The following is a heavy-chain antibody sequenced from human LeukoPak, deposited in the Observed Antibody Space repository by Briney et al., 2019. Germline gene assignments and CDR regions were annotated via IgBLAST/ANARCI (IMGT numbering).Heavy chain of an antibody. D-gene: IGHD3-22*01. V-gene: IGHV4-4*07. CDR1: GVSISSYY. CDR3: ASFEKGQWLDY. J-gene: IGHJ4*02. CDR2: IYTTGST. Sequence: SETLSLTCTVSGVSISSYYWSWIRQPAGKGLEWIGRIYTTGSTNYNPSLKSRVTMSVDTSKNQFSLKLSSVTAADTAVYYCASFEKGQWLDYWGQGTLVTVSS.